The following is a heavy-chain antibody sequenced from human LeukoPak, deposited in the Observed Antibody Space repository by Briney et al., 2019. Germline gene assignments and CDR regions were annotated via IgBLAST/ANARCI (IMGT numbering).Heavy chain of an antibody. CDR2: ISSSSSYI. Sequence: PGGSLRLSCAASGFTFSSYSMNWVRQAPGKGLEWVSSISSSSSYIYYADSVKGRFTISRDNAKNSLYLQMNSLRAEDTALYFCAKLTNVAATGTFDYWGQGALVTVSS. CDR1: GFTFSSYS. CDR3: AKLTNVAATGTFDY. V-gene: IGHV3-21*04. J-gene: IGHJ4*02. D-gene: IGHD6-13*01.